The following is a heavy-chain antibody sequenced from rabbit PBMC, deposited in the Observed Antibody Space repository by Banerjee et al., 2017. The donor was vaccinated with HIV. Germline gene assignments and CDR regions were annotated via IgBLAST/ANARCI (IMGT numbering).Heavy chain of an antibody. V-gene: IGHV1S45*01. CDR2: IGTADGNT. CDR3: ARRADYAGGGNFNL. Sequence: QEQLVESGGDLVKPGASLTLTCTASGFSFSSVYDMCWVRQAPGKGLEWIACIGTADGNTFYANWAKGRFTISKTPSTTVTLQMTSLTAADTATYFCARRADYAGGGNFNLWGPGTLVTVS. J-gene: IGHJ4*01. D-gene: IGHD4-2*01. CDR1: GFSFSSVYD.